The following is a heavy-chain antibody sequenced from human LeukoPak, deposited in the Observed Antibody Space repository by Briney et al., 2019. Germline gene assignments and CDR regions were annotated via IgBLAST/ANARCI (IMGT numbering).Heavy chain of an antibody. CDR3: ARGRDRGPYDYVWGSYRQHYYYYYMDV. CDR2: IYYSGST. J-gene: IGHJ6*03. CDR1: GGSISSYY. D-gene: IGHD3-16*02. V-gene: IGHV4-59*12. Sequence: PSETLSLTCTVSGGSISSYYWSWIPQPPGKGLMWMGYIYYSGSTNYNPSLKSRVTISVDTSKNQFSLKLSSVTAADTAVYYCARGRDRGPYDYVWGSYRQHYYYYYMDVWGKGTTVTVSS.